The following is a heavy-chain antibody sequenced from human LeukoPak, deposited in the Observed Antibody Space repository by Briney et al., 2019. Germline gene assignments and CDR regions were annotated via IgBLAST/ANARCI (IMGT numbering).Heavy chain of an antibody. CDR2: LYIGGNT. CDR1: GLTVNNNY. Sequence: GGSLRLSCAASGLTVNNNYMNWVRQAPGKGLEWVSALYIGGNTYYADSVRGRFTISRDNSKNTLYLQMNSVRAEDTAIYYCMTAAGYNFGQYWGQGTLVTVSS. D-gene: IGHD5-18*01. CDR3: MTAAGYNFGQY. V-gene: IGHV3-53*01. J-gene: IGHJ4*02.